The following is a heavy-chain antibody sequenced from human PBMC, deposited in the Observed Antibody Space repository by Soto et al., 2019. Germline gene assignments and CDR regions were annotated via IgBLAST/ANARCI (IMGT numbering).Heavy chain of an antibody. CDR1: GFTFSNAW. Sequence: EVQLVESGGGLVKPGGSLRLSCAASGFTFSNAWMSWVRQAPGKGLEWVGRIKSKTDGGTTDYAAPVKGRFTISREDPKNTLYLQMNSLKTEDTAVYYCTTERLGFLEWPEWYFDLWGRGTLVTVSS. CDR2: IKSKTDGGTT. V-gene: IGHV3-15*01. J-gene: IGHJ2*01. CDR3: TTERLGFLEWPEWYFDL. D-gene: IGHD3-3*01.